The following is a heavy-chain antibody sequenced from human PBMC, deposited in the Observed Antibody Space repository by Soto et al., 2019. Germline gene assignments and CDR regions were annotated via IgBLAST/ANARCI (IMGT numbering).Heavy chain of an antibody. Sequence: QVQLVESGGGVVQPGRSLRLSCAASGFTFSSYGMHWVRQAPGKGLEWVAVIWYDGSNKYYADSVKGRFTISRDNSKNTLYLQMNSLRAEDTAVYYCARDAAVDNRIVGATIDYWGQGTLVTVSS. CDR3: ARDAAVDNRIVGATIDY. J-gene: IGHJ4*02. D-gene: IGHD1-26*01. CDR2: IWYDGSNK. CDR1: GFTFSSYG. V-gene: IGHV3-33*01.